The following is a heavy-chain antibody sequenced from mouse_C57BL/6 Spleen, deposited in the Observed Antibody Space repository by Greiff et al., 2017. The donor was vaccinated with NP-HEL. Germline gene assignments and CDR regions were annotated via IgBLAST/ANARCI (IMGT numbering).Heavy chain of an antibody. CDR2: ISYDGSN. CDR1: GYSITSGYY. Sequence: EVQLQESGPGLVKPSHSLSLTCSVTGYSITSGYYWNWIRQFPGNKLEWMGYISYDGSNNYNPSLKNRISITRDTSKNQFFLKLNSVTTEDTATYYCARGPFDYWGQGTTLTVSS. V-gene: IGHV3-6*01. CDR3: ARGPFDY. J-gene: IGHJ2*01.